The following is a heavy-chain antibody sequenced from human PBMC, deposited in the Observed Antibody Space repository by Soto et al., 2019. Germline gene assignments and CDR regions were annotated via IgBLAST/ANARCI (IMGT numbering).Heavy chain of an antibody. D-gene: IGHD2-2*01. CDR1: GGTFSSYA. V-gene: IGHV1-69*01. CDR2: VIPISGTA. CDR3: ARSHGSSTSLEIYYYYYYGMDV. J-gene: IGHJ6*02. Sequence: QVQLVQSGAEVKKPGSSVKVSCKASGGTFSSYAISWVRQAPGQGLEWMGGVIPISGTANYAQKFQGRVTITADESTSTAYMERSSLRSQHTAVYYCARSHGSSTSLEIYYYYYYGMDVWGQGTTVTVSS.